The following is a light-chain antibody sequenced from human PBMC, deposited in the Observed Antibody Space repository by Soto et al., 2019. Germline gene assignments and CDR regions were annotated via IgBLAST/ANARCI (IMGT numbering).Light chain of an antibody. J-gene: IGKJ5*01. V-gene: IGKV3-11*01. Sequence: EIVLTQSPATLSLSPGXXXXLXXXASQXXXSXLXWYQQKPGQAPRLLIYDASKRATGIPARFSGRGSGTDFTLTISSLEPEDFXXYXXXXXSXWPPVITFGQGTRLEIK. CDR1: QXXXSX. CDR3: XXXSXWPPVIT. CDR2: DAS.